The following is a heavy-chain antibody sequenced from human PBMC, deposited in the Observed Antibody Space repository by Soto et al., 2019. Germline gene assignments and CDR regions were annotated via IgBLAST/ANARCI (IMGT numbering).Heavy chain of an antibody. CDR1: GFTFSSYS. CDR2: ISSSSSTI. CDR3: AKDLYSSSWGYFQH. J-gene: IGHJ1*01. V-gene: IGHV3-48*01. D-gene: IGHD6-13*01. Sequence: GGSLRLSCAASGFTFSSYSMNWVRQAPGKGLEWVSYISSSSSTIYYADSVKGRFTISRDNAKNSLYLQMNSLRAEDTAVYYCAKDLYSSSWGYFQHWGQGTLVTVSS.